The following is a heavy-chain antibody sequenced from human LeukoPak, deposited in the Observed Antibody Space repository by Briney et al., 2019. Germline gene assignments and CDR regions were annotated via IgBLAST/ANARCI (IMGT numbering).Heavy chain of an antibody. CDR3: AKDSKQLGVRGGWLDP. D-gene: IGHD3-10*01. J-gene: IGHJ5*02. CDR1: GFTFSDYT. Sequence: PGGSLRLSCTASGFTFSDYTMNWARQAPGKGPEWVSSISGSSTYIYYADSVKGRFTISRDNSKKTLYLQLDSLRVEDTVIYYCAKDSKQLGVRGGWLDPWGQGTLVTVPS. V-gene: IGHV3-21*04. CDR2: ISGSSTYI.